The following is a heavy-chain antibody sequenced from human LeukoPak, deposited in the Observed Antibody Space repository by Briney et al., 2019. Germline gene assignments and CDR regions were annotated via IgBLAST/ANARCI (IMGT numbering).Heavy chain of an antibody. Sequence: GGSLRLSCAASGFTFSDYYMSWIRQAPGKGLEWVSYISSSGSTIYYADSVKGRFTISRDNAKNSLYLQMNSLRAEDTAVYYCARAPAYCGGDCYSGGYFDYWGQGTLVTVPS. J-gene: IGHJ4*02. V-gene: IGHV3-11*01. CDR3: ARAPAYCGGDCYSGGYFDY. CDR1: GFTFSDYY. D-gene: IGHD2-21*02. CDR2: ISSSGSTI.